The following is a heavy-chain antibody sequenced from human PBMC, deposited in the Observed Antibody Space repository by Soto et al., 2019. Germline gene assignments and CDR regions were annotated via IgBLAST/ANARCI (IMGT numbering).Heavy chain of an antibody. CDR2: INHSGST. D-gene: IGHD6-13*01. CDR3: ARGITTPQLVPGWFDP. V-gene: IGHV4-34*01. J-gene: IGHJ5*02. Sequence: QVQLQQWGAGLLKPSETLSLTCAVYGGSFSGYYWSWIRQPPGKGLEWIGEINHSGSTNYNPSLKSRVTISVDTSKNQGSLKLSSVTAADTAVYYGARGITTPQLVPGWFDPWGQGTLVTVSS. CDR1: GGSFSGYY.